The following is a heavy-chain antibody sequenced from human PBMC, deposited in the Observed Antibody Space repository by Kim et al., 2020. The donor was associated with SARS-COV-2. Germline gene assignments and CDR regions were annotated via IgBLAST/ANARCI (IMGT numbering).Heavy chain of an antibody. CDR2: INQDGSEK. Sequence: GGSLRLSCEASGFNLSNYWMSWVRQAPGKGLEWVANINQDGSEKYSVNSARGRFTISRDNAKNSLYLQMNSLRAEDTAIYFCARDGVAEPKNYFDYWGQGALVTVSS. J-gene: IGHJ4*02. V-gene: IGHV3-7*03. CDR3: ARDGVAEPKNYFDY. D-gene: IGHD2-8*01. CDR1: GFNLSNYW.